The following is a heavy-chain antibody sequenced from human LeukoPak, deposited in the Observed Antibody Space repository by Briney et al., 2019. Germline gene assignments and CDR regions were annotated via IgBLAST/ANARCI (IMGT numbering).Heavy chain of an antibody. D-gene: IGHD3-22*01. Sequence: PGGSLRLSCAASGFTFSSYWMSWVRQAPGKGLEWVANIKQGGSEKYYVDSVKGRFTISRDNAKNSLYLQMNSLRAEDTAVYYCARPPMIVVVMFDYWGQGTLVTVSS. J-gene: IGHJ4*02. CDR2: IKQGGSEK. V-gene: IGHV3-7*01. CDR1: GFTFSSYW. CDR3: ARPPMIVVVMFDY.